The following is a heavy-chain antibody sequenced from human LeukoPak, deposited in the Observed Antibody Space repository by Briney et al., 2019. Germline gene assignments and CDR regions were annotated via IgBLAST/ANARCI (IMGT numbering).Heavy chain of an antibody. CDR2: ISSSSSYI. Sequence: GGSLRLSCAASGFTFSSYSMNWVRQAPGKGLEWVSSISSSSSYIYYADSVKGRFTISRDNSKNTLYLQMNSLRAEDTAAYYCAKDRIDSYRAVGYDAFDIWGQGTMVTVSS. V-gene: IGHV3-21*04. CDR1: GFTFSSYS. CDR3: AKDRIDSYRAVGYDAFDI. J-gene: IGHJ3*02. D-gene: IGHD5-18*01.